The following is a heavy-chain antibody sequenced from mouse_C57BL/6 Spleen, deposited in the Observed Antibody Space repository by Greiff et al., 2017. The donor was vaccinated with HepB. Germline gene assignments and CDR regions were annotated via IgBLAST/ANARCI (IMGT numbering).Heavy chain of an antibody. CDR1: GYTFTSYW. CDR2: IHPNSGST. CDR3: ARGEGTTVVATDAMDY. V-gene: IGHV1-64*01. D-gene: IGHD1-1*01. J-gene: IGHJ4*01. Sequence: QVQLQQPGAELVKPGASVMLSCKASGYTFTSYWMHWVKQRPGQGLEWIGMIHPNSGSTNYNEKFKSKATLTVDKSSSTAYMQLSSLTSEDSAVYYCARGEGTTVVATDAMDYWGQGTSVTVSS.